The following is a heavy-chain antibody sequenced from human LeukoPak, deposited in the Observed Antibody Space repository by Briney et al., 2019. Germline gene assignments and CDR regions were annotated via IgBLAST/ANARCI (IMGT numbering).Heavy chain of an antibody. CDR2: IIPIFGTA. V-gene: IGHV1-69*05. D-gene: IGHD5-12*01. J-gene: IGHJ3*02. CDR1: GGTFSSYA. CDR3: ASKTSGYGRDALDI. Sequence: SVKVSCKASGGTFSSYAISWVRQAPGQGLEWMGGIIPIFGTANYAQKFQGRVTITTDESTSTAYMELSSLRSEDTAVYYCASKTSGYGRDALDIWGQGTMVTVSS.